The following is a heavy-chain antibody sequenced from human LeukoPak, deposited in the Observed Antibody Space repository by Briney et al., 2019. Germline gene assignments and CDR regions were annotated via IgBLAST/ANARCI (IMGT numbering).Heavy chain of an antibody. V-gene: IGHV3-33*01. Sequence: AGGSLRLSCAASGFTFSSYGMHWVRQAPGKGLEWVAVIWYDGSNKYYADSVKGRFTISRDNSENTLYLQMNSLRAEDTAVYYCARDGGTYYDYVWGSYRYNPPDHWGQGTLVTVSS. CDR2: IWYDGSNK. CDR3: ARDGGTYYDYVWGSYRYNPPDH. J-gene: IGHJ4*02. D-gene: IGHD3-16*02. CDR1: GFTFSSYG.